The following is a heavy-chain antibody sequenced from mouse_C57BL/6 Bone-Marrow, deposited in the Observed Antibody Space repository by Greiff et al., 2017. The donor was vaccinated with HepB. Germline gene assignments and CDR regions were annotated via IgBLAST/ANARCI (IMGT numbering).Heavy chain of an antibody. CDR2: IYPRSGNT. J-gene: IGHJ3*01. CDR3: ASNTAQGLAWFAY. CDR1: GYTFTSYG. D-gene: IGHD3-2*02. V-gene: IGHV1-81*01. Sequence: QVQLQQSGAELARPGASVKLSCKASGYTFTSYGISWVKQRTGQGLEWIGEIYPRSGNTYYNEKFKGKATLTVDTSSSTAYMELHSLTSEDSAVYFCASNTAQGLAWFAYWGQGTLVTVSA.